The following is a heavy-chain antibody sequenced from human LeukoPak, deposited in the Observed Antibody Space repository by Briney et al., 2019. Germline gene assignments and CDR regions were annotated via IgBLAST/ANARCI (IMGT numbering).Heavy chain of an antibody. CDR2: IYPGDSDT. CDR3: ARHSSVGGTYYYDSSGYSHREGFDY. CDR1: GYSFTSYW. D-gene: IGHD3-22*01. Sequence: GESLKISCKGSGYSFTSYWIGWVRPMPGKGLEWMGIIYPGDSDTRYSPSFQGQVTISADKSISTAYLQWSSLKASDTAMYYCARHSSVGGTYYYDSSGYSHREGFDYWGQGTLVTVSS. J-gene: IGHJ4*02. V-gene: IGHV5-51*01.